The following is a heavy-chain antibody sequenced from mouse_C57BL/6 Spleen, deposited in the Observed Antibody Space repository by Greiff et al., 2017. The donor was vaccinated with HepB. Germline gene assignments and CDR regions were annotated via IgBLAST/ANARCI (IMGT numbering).Heavy chain of an antibody. J-gene: IGHJ4*01. CDR2: INPSNGGT. D-gene: IGHD2-10*02. V-gene: IGHV1-18*01. Sequence: VQLQQSGPELVKPGASVKIPCKASGYTFTDYNMDWVKQSHGKSLEWIGDINPSNGGTIYNQKFKGKATLTVDKSSSTAYMELRSLTSEDTAVYYCAREGYGYDAMDYWGQGTSVTVSS. CDR1: GYTFTDYN. CDR3: AREGYGYDAMDY.